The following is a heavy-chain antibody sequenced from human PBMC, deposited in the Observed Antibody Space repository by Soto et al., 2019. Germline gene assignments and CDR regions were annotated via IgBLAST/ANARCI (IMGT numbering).Heavy chain of an antibody. J-gene: IGHJ4*02. CDR1: GFTFSSYA. D-gene: IGHD2-8*01. CDR2: ISYDGSNK. V-gene: IGHV3-30-3*01. CDR3: ARGQWWPDPKYYFDY. Sequence: QVQLVESGGGVVQPGRSLRLSCAASGFTFSSYAMHWVRQAPGKGLAWVAVISYDGSNKYYADSVKGRFTISRDNSKNTLYLQMNSLRAEDTAVYYCARGQWWPDPKYYFDYWGQGTLVTVAS.